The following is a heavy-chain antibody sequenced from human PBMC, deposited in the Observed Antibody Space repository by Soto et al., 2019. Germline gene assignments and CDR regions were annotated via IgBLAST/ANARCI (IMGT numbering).Heavy chain of an antibody. CDR2: ISSSSSYI. V-gene: IGHV3-21*01. Sequence: EVQLVESGGGLVKPGGSLRLSCAASGFTFSSYSMNWVRQAPGKGLEWVSSISSSSSYIYYADSVKGRFTISRDNAKNSRYLQVNSLRAEDTAVYYCAGRGSSTSWDMDVWGKGTTVTVSS. J-gene: IGHJ6*03. CDR3: AGRGSSTSWDMDV. D-gene: IGHD2-2*01. CDR1: GFTFSSYS.